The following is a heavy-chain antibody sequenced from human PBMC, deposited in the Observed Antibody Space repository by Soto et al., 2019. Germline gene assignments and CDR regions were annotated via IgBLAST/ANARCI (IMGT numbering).Heavy chain of an antibody. Sequence: EVQLVESGGGLVQPGGSLRLSCAASGFTFSSYCMNWVRQAPGKGLEWVANIKEDGSEKKYVDSVKGRFTISRDNVKNSLYLQMNSLRAEDTAVYYCARDYLGIVLYGMDVWGQGTTVTVSS. V-gene: IGHV3-7*05. J-gene: IGHJ6*02. CDR1: GFTFSSYC. CDR3: ARDYLGIVLYGMDV. D-gene: IGHD3-22*01. CDR2: IKEDGSEK.